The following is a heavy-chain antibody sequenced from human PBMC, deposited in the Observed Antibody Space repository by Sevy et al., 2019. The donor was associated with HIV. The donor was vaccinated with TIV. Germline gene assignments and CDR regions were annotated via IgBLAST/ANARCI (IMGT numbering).Heavy chain of an antibody. CDR1: GRSFSGYY. D-gene: IGHD2-8*01. J-gene: IGHJ5*02. CDR2: INHSGST. CDR3: ASRGYCTNGVCYGGSNWFDP. Sequence: SETLSLTCAVYGRSFSGYYWSWIRQPPGKGLEWIGEINHSGSTNYNPSLKSRVTISVDTSKNQFSLKLSSVTAADTAVYYCASRGYCTNGVCYGGSNWFDPWGQGTLVTVSS. V-gene: IGHV4-34*01.